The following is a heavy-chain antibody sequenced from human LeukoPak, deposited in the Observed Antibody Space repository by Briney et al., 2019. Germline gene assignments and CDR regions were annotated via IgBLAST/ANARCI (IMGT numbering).Heavy chain of an antibody. CDR3: ARARYYYYYYMDV. V-gene: IGHV3-53*01. J-gene: IGHJ6*03. CDR2: IYSGGST. CDR1: GFTFSSYE. D-gene: IGHD1-14*01. Sequence: GGSLRLSCAASGFTFSSYEMNWVRQAPGKGLEWVSVIYSGGSTYYADSVKGRFTISRDNSKNTLYLQMNSLRAEDTAVYYCARARYYYYYYMDVWGKGTTVTVSS.